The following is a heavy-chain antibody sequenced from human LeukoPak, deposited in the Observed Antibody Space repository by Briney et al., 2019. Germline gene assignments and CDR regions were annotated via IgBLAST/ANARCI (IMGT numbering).Heavy chain of an antibody. Sequence: SETLSRTCTVSGGCISRDYWGWIRQPAGKGLEWIGRIYTSGSTNYNPSLKSRVTMSVDTSKNQFSLKLSSVTAADTAVYYCARGQEQQLVPVPFYYMDVWGKGTTVTVSS. V-gene: IGHV4-4*07. D-gene: IGHD6-13*01. CDR2: IYTSGST. CDR1: GGCISRDY. CDR3: ARGQEQQLVPVPFYYMDV. J-gene: IGHJ6*03.